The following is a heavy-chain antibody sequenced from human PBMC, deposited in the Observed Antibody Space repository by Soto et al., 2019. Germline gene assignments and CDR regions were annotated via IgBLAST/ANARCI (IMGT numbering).Heavy chain of an antibody. CDR2: IIPMFGTP. D-gene: IGHD2-15*01. Sequence: QVQLVQSGAEVKKPGSSVKVSCKASGGTFRSYAISWVRQAPGQGLEWMGRIIPMFGTPSYAQRFQGRVTITADESTSTAYMELSSLRSEDTAVYYCARTPVVAIAGGYYYHGMDAWGQGATVTVSS. J-gene: IGHJ6*02. CDR3: ARTPVVAIAGGYYYHGMDA. CDR1: GGTFRSYA. V-gene: IGHV1-69*12.